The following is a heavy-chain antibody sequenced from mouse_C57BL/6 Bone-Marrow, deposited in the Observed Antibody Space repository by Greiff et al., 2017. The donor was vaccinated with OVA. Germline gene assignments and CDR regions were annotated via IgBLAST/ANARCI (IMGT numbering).Heavy chain of an antibody. V-gene: IGHV6-6*01. CDR3: TSYYDYDPWFAY. Sequence: DVMLVESGGGLVQPGGSMKLSCAASGFTFSDAWMDWVRQSPEKGLEWVAEIRNKANNHATYYAESVKGRFTISRDDSKSSVYLQMNSLRAEDTGIYYCTSYYDYDPWFAYWGQGTLVTVSA. J-gene: IGHJ3*01. D-gene: IGHD2-4*01. CDR2: IRNKANNHAT. CDR1: GFTFSDAW.